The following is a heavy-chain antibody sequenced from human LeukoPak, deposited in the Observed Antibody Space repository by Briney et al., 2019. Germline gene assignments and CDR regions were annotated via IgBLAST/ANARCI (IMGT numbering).Heavy chain of an antibody. CDR2: INPSSGGT. CDR3: AREGGDYDSSGPNLYYFDY. CDR1: GYTFTGYY. J-gene: IGHJ4*02. V-gene: IGHV1-2*02. D-gene: IGHD3-22*01. Sequence: ASVKVSCKASGYTFTGYYMHWVRQAPGQGLEWMGWINPSSGGTNYAQKFQGRVTMTRDTSISTAYMELSRLRSDDTAVYYCAREGGDYDSSGPNLYYFDYWGQGTLVTVSS.